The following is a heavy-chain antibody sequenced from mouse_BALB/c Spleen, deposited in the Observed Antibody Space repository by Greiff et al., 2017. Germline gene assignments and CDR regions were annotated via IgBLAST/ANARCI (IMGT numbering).Heavy chain of an antibody. D-gene: IGHD2-1*01. J-gene: IGHJ4*01. CDR3: ARDYGNYGYYAMDY. Sequence: EVMLVESGGGLVKPGGSLKLSCAASGFTFSDYYMYWVRQTPEKRLEWVATISDGGSYTYYPDSVKGRFTISRDNAKNNLYLQMSSLKSEDTAMYYCARDYGNYGYYAMDYWGQGTSVTVSS. CDR1: GFTFSDYY. V-gene: IGHV5-4*02. CDR2: ISDGGSYT.